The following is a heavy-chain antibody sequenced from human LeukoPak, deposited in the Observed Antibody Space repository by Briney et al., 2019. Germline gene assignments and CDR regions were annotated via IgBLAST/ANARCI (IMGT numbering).Heavy chain of an antibody. CDR3: ARVSSSWYYFDY. V-gene: IGHV3-48*03. D-gene: IGHD6-13*01. CDR2: ISSSGSTI. CDR1: GFTFSSYE. Sequence: RTGGSLRLSCAASGFTFSSYEMNWVRQAPGKGLEWVSYISSSGSTIYYADSVKGRFTISRDNAKNSLYLQMNSLRAEDTAVYYCARVSSSWYYFDYWGQGTLVTVSS. J-gene: IGHJ4*02.